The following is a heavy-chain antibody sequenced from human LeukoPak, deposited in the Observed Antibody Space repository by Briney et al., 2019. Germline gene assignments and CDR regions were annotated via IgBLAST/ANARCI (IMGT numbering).Heavy chain of an antibody. V-gene: IGHV4-31*03. D-gene: IGHD6-13*01. CDR3: ARGDRQHLVFDY. J-gene: IGHJ4*02. CDR2: IYYSGST. Sequence: SETLSLTCTVSGSSISSGDYFWSWIRQHPGKGLEWIGYIYYSGSTHYNPSLKSRVTISVDTSKNQFSLKLSSVTAADTAVYYCARGDRQHLVFDYWGQGILVTVSS. CDR1: GSSISSGDYF.